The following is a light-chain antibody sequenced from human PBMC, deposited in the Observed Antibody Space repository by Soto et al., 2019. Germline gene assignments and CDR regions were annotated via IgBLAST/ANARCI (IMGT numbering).Light chain of an antibody. CDR3: QQYDSFWT. Sequence: DMQISQSASTLSASVGDRVTITCRASQTIDSWLAWYQQRPGKPPKLLIYDASNLESGVPSRFSGSGSGTEFTLTISSLQPDDFASYYCQQYDSFWTFGQGAKVDI. CDR1: QTIDSW. J-gene: IGKJ1*01. CDR2: DAS. V-gene: IGKV1-5*01.